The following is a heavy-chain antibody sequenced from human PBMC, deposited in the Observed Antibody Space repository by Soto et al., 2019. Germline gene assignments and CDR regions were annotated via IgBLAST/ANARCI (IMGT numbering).Heavy chain of an antibody. CDR1: GFSLSTSGVG. CDR2: IYLDDDK. Sequence: QITLKESGPTLVKPTQPLTLTCTFSGFSLSTSGVGVGWIRQPPGQALEWLALIYLDDDKRYGPSLKSSLTINNDTSKNQVVLTMTNRDPVYTATYCCSLSYYYGRNWFDPWGQGTLVTVSS. CDR3: SLSYYYGRNWFDP. V-gene: IGHV2-5*05. J-gene: IGHJ5*02. D-gene: IGHD3-10*01.